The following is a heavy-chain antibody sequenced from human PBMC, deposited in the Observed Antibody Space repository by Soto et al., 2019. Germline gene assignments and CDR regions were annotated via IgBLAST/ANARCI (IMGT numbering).Heavy chain of an antibody. CDR3: ATATPMIVVVIASHAFDI. V-gene: IGHV1-24*01. CDR1: GYTLTELS. J-gene: IGHJ3*02. Sequence: QVQLVQSGAEVKKPGASVKVSCKVSGYTLTELSMHWVRQAPGKGLEWMGGFDPEDGETIYAQKFQGRVTMTEDTSTETAYMELSSLRSEDTAVYYCATATPMIVVVIASHAFDIWGQGTMVTVSS. CDR2: FDPEDGET. D-gene: IGHD3-22*01.